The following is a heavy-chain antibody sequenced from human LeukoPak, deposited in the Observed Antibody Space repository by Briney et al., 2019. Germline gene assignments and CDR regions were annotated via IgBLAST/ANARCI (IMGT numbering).Heavy chain of an antibody. CDR1: GFTFSSYA. CDR2: ISGSGGST. CDR3: AKEPPHLYDYVWGSFDT. Sequence: GGSLRLSCAASGFTFSSYAMSWVRPAPGKGLWWVSGISGSGGSTYHADSVKGRFTISRDNSKNTLYLQMNSLRAEDTAVYYCAKEPPHLYDYVWGSFDTWGQGTLVTVSS. D-gene: IGHD3-16*01. J-gene: IGHJ5*02. V-gene: IGHV3-23*01.